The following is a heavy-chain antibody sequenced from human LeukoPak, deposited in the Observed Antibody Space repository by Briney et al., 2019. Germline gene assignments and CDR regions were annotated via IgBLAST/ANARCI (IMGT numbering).Heavy chain of an antibody. Sequence: GGSLRLSCAASGFTFSNYGMHWVRQAPGKGLEWVAVISYDGSNKYYVDSVKGRFTISRDNSKSTLFLQMNSLRAEDTAVYYCAKDRRSWWAFDYWGQGTLVTVSS. CDR3: AKDRRSWWAFDY. D-gene: IGHD2-8*02. V-gene: IGHV3-30*18. CDR2: ISYDGSNK. J-gene: IGHJ4*02. CDR1: GFTFSNYG.